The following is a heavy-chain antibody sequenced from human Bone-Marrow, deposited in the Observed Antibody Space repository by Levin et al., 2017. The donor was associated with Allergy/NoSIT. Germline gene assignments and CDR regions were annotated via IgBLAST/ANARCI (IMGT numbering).Heavy chain of an antibody. CDR2: IYSEGTT. CDR1: GFTVSSNY. CDR3: ARDGGVQVGGDY. D-gene: IGHD2-8*02. V-gene: IGHV3-66*01. J-gene: IGHJ4*02. Sequence: GESLKISCVASGFTVSSNYMRWVRQAPGKGLEWVSLIYSEGTTDYADSVKGRFTISRDKSKNTLYLQMNSLRVEDTAGYYCARDGGVQVGGDYVGQGTLVTVSS.